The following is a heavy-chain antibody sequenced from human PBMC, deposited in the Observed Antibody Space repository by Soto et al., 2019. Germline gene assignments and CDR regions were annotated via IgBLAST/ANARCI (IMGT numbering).Heavy chain of an antibody. CDR1: GGAFSSYA. Sequence: QVQLVQSGAEVKKPGSSVKVSCKASGGAFSSYAISWVRQAPGQGLEWMGWIIPIFGTANYAQKFQGRVTITADESASTAYMELSSLRSEDTAVYYCARVVDGPNGMDVWGQGTTVTVSS. J-gene: IGHJ6*02. CDR3: ARVVDGPNGMDV. V-gene: IGHV1-69*12. D-gene: IGHD2-2*01. CDR2: IIPIFGTA.